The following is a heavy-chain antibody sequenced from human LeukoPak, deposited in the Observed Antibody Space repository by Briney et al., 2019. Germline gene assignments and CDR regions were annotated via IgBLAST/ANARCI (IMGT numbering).Heavy chain of an antibody. J-gene: IGHJ3*02. CDR2: IYPGDSDT. Sequence: GESLKISCKGSGYSFTSYWIGWVRQMPGKGLEWMGIIYPGDSDTRYSPSFQGQVTISADKSISTAYLQWSSLKASDTAMYYCARADSSGYIIHGPPGAFDIWGQGTMVTVSS. D-gene: IGHD3-22*01. CDR3: ARADSSGYIIHGPPGAFDI. V-gene: IGHV5-51*01. CDR1: GYSFTSYW.